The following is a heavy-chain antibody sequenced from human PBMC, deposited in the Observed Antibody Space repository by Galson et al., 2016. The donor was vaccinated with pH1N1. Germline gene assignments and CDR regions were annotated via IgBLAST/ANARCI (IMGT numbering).Heavy chain of an antibody. CDR3: ARENLDSSGYSYSFYYGVDV. Sequence: ETLSLTCAVSGGSISSGNWWSWVRQPPGKGLEWIGEIYHSGSTYYNPSLKRRLTMSVDKSKNQFSLKLTSVTAADTAVYYCARENLDSSGYSYSFYYGVDVWGQGTTVTVSS. V-gene: IGHV4-4*02. CDR1: GGSISSGNW. CDR2: IYHSGST. J-gene: IGHJ6*02. D-gene: IGHD3-22*01.